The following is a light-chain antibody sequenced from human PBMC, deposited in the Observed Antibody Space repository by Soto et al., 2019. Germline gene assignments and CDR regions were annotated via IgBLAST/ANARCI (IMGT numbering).Light chain of an antibody. Sequence: DIQMTQSPSSLSASVGDRVTITCQASQGISSFLNWYQQKPGKAPKLLIYDASNLEMGVPSRFSGSGSGTDFTFTISSLQPEDFATYYCQQYDNVPLTFGGGTKVEIK. CDR2: DAS. V-gene: IGKV1-33*01. J-gene: IGKJ4*01. CDR3: QQYDNVPLT. CDR1: QGISSF.